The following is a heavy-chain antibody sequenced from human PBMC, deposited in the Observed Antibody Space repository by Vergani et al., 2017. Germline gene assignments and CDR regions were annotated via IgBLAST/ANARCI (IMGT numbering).Heavy chain of an antibody. Sequence: QLQLQESGPGLVKPSETLSLTCTVSGGSISSSSYYWGWIRQPPGKGLEWIGSIYYSGSTYYNPSLKSRVTISVDTSKNQFSLKLSSVTAADTAVYYCARLLGAYYDFWSGYYRPSSYYFDYWGQGTLVTVSS. CDR1: GGSISSSSYY. D-gene: IGHD3-3*01. V-gene: IGHV4-39*01. CDR3: ARLLGAYYDFWSGYYRPSSYYFDY. CDR2: IYYSGST. J-gene: IGHJ4*02.